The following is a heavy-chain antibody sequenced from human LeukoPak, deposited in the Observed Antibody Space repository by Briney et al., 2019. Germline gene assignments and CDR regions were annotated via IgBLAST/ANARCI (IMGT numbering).Heavy chain of an antibody. CDR1: GFTFSTYR. J-gene: IGHJ4*02. CDR3: ARVDYDVSTGYQNYFEF. V-gene: IGHV3-66*01. CDR2: IYSGGST. Sequence: GGSLRLSCAASGFTFSTYRMSWVRQAPGKGLEWVSVIYSGGSTYYADSVKGRFTISRDNSKNTLYLQMNSLRAEDTAVYYCARVDYDVSTGYQNYFEFWGQGTLVTVSS. D-gene: IGHD3-9*01.